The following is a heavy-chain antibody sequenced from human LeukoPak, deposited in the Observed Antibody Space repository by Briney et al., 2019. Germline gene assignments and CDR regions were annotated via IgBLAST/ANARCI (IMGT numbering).Heavy chain of an antibody. J-gene: IGHJ4*02. V-gene: IGHV4-34*01. CDR3: ARGLIYDY. CDR1: GGSFSGYY. CDR2: INHSGST. Sequence: SETLSLTCAVYGGSFSGYYWSWIRQPPGKGLEWIGEINHSGSTNYNPSLKSRVTISVDTSKNQFSLKLSSVTAADTAVYYCARGLIYDYWGQGTPVTVSS. D-gene: IGHD5-12*01.